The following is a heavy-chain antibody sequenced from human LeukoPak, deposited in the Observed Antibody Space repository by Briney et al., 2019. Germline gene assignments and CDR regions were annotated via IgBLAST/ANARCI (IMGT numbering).Heavy chain of an antibody. D-gene: IGHD4-17*01. V-gene: IGHV1-69*04. CDR3: APDRYGDYVLDY. J-gene: IGHJ4*02. CDR2: IIPILGIA. CDR1: GGTFSSYA. Sequence: SVKVSCKASGGTFSSYAISWVRQAPGQGLEWMGRIIPILGIANYAQKFQGRVTITADKSTSTAYMELSSLRSEDTAVYYCAPDRYGDYVLDYWGQGTLVTVSS.